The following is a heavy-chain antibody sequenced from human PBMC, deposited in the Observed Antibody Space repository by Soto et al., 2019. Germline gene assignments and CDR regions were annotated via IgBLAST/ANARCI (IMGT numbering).Heavy chain of an antibody. CDR2: ISAYNGNT. CDR1: GYTFTSYG. CDR3: AREGVRTTMARGGYYYYMDV. D-gene: IGHD3-10*01. Sequence: ASVKVSCKASGYTFTSYGISWVRQAPGQGLEWMGWISAYNGNTNYAQKLQGRVTMTTDTSTSTAYMELRSLRSDDTAVYYCAREGVRTTMARGGYYYYMDVWGKGTTVTVSS. V-gene: IGHV1-18*01. J-gene: IGHJ6*03.